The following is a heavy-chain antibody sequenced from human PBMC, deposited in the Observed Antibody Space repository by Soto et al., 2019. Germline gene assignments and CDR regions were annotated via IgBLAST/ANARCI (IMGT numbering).Heavy chain of an antibody. V-gene: IGHV3-21*01. Sequence: GGSLRLSCAASGFTFSSYSMSWVRQAPGKGLEWVSSISSSSSYIYYADSVKGRFTISRDNAKNSLYLQMNSLRAEDTAVYYCARISGSWSYYFDYWGQGTLVTVSS. CDR3: ARISGSWSYYFDY. CDR2: ISSSSSYI. CDR1: GFTFSSYS. J-gene: IGHJ4*02. D-gene: IGHD6-13*01.